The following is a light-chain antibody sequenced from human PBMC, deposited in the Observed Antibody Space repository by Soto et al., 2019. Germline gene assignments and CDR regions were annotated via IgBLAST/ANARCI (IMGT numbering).Light chain of an antibody. J-gene: IGLJ1*01. CDR2: DVS. V-gene: IGLV2-14*01. Sequence: SELTQPASESGSPWQSFTIYCTGTSSDVGGYNYVSWYQQHPGKAPKLMIYDVSNRPSGVSNRFSGSKSGNTASLTISGLQAEDEADYYCSSYTSSSTPYVFGTGTKVTVL. CDR1: SSDVGGYNY. CDR3: SSYTSSSTPYV.